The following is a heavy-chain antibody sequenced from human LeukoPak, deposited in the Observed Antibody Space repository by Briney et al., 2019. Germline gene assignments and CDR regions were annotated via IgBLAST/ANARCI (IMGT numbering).Heavy chain of an antibody. CDR3: AKEGTHRFGPLIQRAYDV. V-gene: IGHV3-30-3*01. CDR2: ISYDGSNK. D-gene: IGHD3-10*01. Sequence: PGRSLRLSCAASGFTFSSYAMHWVRQAPGKGLEWVAVISYDGSNKYYADSVKGRFTVSRDNPRNTLYLQMNSLRPDDTAVYYCAKEGTHRFGPLIQRAYDVWGQGTMVLVSS. CDR1: GFTFSSYA. J-gene: IGHJ3*01.